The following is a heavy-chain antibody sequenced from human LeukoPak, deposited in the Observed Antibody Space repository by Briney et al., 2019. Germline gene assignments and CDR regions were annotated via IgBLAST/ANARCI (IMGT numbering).Heavy chain of an antibody. J-gene: IGHJ3*01. CDR3: ARFRSGTAYDAFDF. CDR2: INPNSGGT. D-gene: IGHD5-18*01. CDR1: GYTFTGYY. V-gene: IGHV1-2*03. Sequence: LGASVKVSCKASGYTFTGYYMHWVRQAPGQGLEWMGWINPNSGGTNYAQKFQGRVTMTRDTSISTAYMELSRLRSDDTAVYYCARFRSGTAYDAFDFWGQGTMVTVSS.